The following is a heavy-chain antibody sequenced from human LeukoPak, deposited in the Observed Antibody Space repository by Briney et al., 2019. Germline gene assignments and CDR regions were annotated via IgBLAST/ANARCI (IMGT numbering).Heavy chain of an antibody. V-gene: IGHV4-4*07. CDR3: AREEDYYDSSGYYSNL. J-gene: IGHJ5*02. Sequence: SETLSLTCTVSGGSISSYYWNWIRQPAGKGLEWIGRFYRSGSTNYNPSLKSRVTISVDTSKNQFSLKLSSVTAADTAVYYCAREEDYYDSSGYYSNLWGQGTLVTVSS. D-gene: IGHD3-22*01. CDR1: GGSISSYY. CDR2: FYRSGST.